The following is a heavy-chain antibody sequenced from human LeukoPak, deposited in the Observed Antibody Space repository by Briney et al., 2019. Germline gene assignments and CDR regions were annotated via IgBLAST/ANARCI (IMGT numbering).Heavy chain of an antibody. Sequence: GGSLRLSCAASGFTFNTYSMHWVRQAPGKGLEWVAVIYYDGSKNFYGDPVKGRFTISRDDSKNTLYLQMNSLRGEDTAVYYCAKDRIQNYGGGSNFDYWGQGMLVTVSS. J-gene: IGHJ4*02. D-gene: IGHD4-17*01. CDR2: IYYDGSKN. CDR3: AKDRIQNYGGGSNFDY. CDR1: GFTFNTYS. V-gene: IGHV3-33*03.